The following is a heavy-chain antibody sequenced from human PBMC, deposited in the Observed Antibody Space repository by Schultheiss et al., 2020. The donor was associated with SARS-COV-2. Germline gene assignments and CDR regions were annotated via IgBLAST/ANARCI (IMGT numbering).Heavy chain of an antibody. CDR3: AKGRLEWLWRNWFDP. D-gene: IGHD3-3*01. CDR1: GFTFSSYA. CDR2: IWYDGSNK. J-gene: IGHJ5*02. V-gene: IGHV3-33*06. Sequence: GGSLRLSCAASGFTFSSYAMHWVRQAPGKGLEWVAVIWYDGSNKYYADSVKGRFTISRDNSKNTLYLQMNSLRAEDTAVYYCAKGRLEWLWRNWFDPWGQGTLVTVSS.